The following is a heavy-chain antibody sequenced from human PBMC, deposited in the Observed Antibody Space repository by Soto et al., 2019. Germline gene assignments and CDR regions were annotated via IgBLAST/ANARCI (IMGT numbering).Heavy chain of an antibody. V-gene: IGHV3-48*02. CDR3: ARTLAAAAYYYYYGMDV. CDR2: ITSSSSTI. J-gene: IGHJ6*02. D-gene: IGHD6-13*01. Sequence: EVQLVESGGGLVQPGGSLRLSCAASGFTFSSYTMNWVRQAPGKGLEWVSYITSSSSTIYCADSVKGRFTISRDNAKNSLYLQMNSLRDEDTAVYYCARTLAAAAYYYYYGMDVWGQGTTVTVSS. CDR1: GFTFSSYT.